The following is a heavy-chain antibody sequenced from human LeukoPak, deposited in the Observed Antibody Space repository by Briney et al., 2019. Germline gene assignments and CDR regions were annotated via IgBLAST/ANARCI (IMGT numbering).Heavy chain of an antibody. J-gene: IGHJ4*02. V-gene: IGHV1-24*01. CDR2: FDPEDGET. D-gene: IGHD3-22*01. CDR1: GYTLTKLS. CDR3: ATLTPYDSSGYRDY. Sequence: ASVKVSCKVSGYTLTKLSMHWVRQAPGKGLEWMGGFDPEDGETIHAQKFQGRVTMTEDTSTDTAYMELSSLRSQDTAVYYCATLTPYDSSGYRDYWGQGTLVTVSS.